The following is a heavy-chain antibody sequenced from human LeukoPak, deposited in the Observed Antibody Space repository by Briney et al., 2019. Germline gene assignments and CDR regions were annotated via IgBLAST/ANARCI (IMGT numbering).Heavy chain of an antibody. CDR1: GGTFSSYA. CDR2: IIPILGIA. V-gene: IGHV1-69*04. D-gene: IGHD3-9*01. CDR3: ARAPTVYLAWFEP. J-gene: IGHJ5*02. Sequence: SVKVSCKASGGTFSSYAISWVRQAPGQGLEWMGRIIPILGIANYAQKFQGRVTITADKSTSTAYMELSSLRSEDTAVYYCARAPTVYLAWFEPWGQGTLVTVSS.